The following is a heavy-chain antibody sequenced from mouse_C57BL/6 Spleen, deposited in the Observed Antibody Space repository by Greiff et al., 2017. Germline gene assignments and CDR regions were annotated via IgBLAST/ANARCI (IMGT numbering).Heavy chain of an antibody. J-gene: IGHJ3*01. CDR1: GYTFTSYW. V-gene: IGHV1-69*01. Sequence: QVQLKQPGAELVMPGASVKLSCKASGYTFTSYWMHWVKQRPGQGLEWIGEIDPSDSYTNYNQKFKGKSTLTVDKSSSTAYMQLSSLTSEDSAVYYCASLRPFAYWGQGTLVTVSA. CDR2: IDPSDSYT. CDR3: ASLRPFAY. D-gene: IGHD2-12*01.